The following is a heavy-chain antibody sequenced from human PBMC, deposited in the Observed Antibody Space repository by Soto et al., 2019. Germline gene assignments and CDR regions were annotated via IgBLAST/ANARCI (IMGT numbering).Heavy chain of an antibody. V-gene: IGHV4-31*03. Sequence: QVQLQESGPGLVKPSQTLSLTCTVSGGSIGSGGCYWSWIRQSLGEGLEWIGHIYYRGSPSYNPSLKSRLSISLDTSKNQFSLKLSSVTAADTAVYYCARAVHVTPNGFDPWGQGTLVTVSS. CDR2: IYYRGSP. CDR1: GGSIGSGGCY. D-gene: IGHD6-6*01. CDR3: ARAVHVTPNGFDP. J-gene: IGHJ5*02.